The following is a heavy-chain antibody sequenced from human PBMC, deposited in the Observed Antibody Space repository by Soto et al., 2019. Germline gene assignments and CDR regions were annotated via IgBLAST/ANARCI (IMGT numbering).Heavy chain of an antibody. D-gene: IGHD1-1*01. Sequence: HPGGSLRLSCAASGFTFSSYAMSWVRQAPGKGLEWVSALSGSDGSDPSTYYADSVKGRFTISRDNSKNTLYLQMNSLRPEDTAVYYCAKEQDTTRTLNWFDPWGQGTLVTVSS. V-gene: IGHV3-23*01. CDR1: GFTFSSYA. CDR2: LSGSDGSDPST. J-gene: IGHJ5*02. CDR3: AKEQDTTRTLNWFDP.